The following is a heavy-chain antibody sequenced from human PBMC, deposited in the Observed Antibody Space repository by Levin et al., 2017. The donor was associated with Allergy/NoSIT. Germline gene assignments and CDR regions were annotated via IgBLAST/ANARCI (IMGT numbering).Heavy chain of an antibody. Sequence: GESLKISCAASGFTFSNYDMSWVRQAPGEGLVWVSGISDSGGSTYYADSVKGRFTISRDISTNTVFLQMNSLSAEDTALYYCARGSYCSGGTCYSRLGYWGQGTLVTVSS. CDR3: ARGSYCSGGTCYSRLGY. V-gene: IGHV3-23*01. J-gene: IGHJ4*02. D-gene: IGHD2-15*01. CDR2: ISDSGGST. CDR1: GFTFSNYD.